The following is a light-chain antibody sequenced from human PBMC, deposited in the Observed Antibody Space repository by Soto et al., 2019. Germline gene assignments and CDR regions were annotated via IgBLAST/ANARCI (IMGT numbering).Light chain of an antibody. CDR2: RNN. CDR3: AAWDDSLNYV. Sequence: SVVAQPPPPSRAPGPRGPPSFFWNSSNIGSNYVYWYQQLPGTAPKLLIYRNNQRPSGVPDRFSGSKSGTSASLAISGLRSEHEADYYCAAWDDSLNYVFGTSTKVTVL. V-gene: IGLV1-47*01. J-gene: IGLJ1*01. CDR1: SSNIGSNY.